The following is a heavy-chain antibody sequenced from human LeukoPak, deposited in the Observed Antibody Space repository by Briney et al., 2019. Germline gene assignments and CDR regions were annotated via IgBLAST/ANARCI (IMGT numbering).Heavy chain of an antibody. Sequence: PSETLSLTCSVSGGSITSFYWSWIRQPPGRGLEWIGYIHNIGHTNYNPSLKSRITMSVDASKNQFSLKLRSVTAADTAVYYCARGGHTYSSSWSWFDPWGQGTLVTVSS. D-gene: IGHD6-13*01. CDR2: IHNIGHT. V-gene: IGHV4-59*01. CDR3: ARGGHTYSSSWSWFDP. CDR1: GGSITSFY. J-gene: IGHJ5*02.